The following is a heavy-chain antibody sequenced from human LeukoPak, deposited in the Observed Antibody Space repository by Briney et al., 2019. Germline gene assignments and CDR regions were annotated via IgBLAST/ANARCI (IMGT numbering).Heavy chain of an antibody. CDR2: ISGSGDGT. V-gene: IGHV3-23*01. Sequence: ETLSLTCAVYGGSFSGYYWSWIRQPPGKGLEWVSAISGSGDGTYSADSVKGRFTISRDNSKNTLYLQMNSLRAEDTAVYYCAKPFYSGYDSHFDYWGQGTLVTVSS. CDR3: AKPFYSGYDSHFDY. J-gene: IGHJ4*02. D-gene: IGHD5-12*01. CDR1: GGSFSGYY.